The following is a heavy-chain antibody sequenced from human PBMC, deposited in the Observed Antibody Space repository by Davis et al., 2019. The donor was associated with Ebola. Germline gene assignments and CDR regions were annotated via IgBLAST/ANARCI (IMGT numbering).Heavy chain of an antibody. J-gene: IGHJ4*02. CDR3: VRDGLMIISGGVVVFPGPTYFDY. V-gene: IGHV3-48*03. D-gene: IGHD3-16*02. CDR2: ISSSGSTI. Sequence: GESLKISCEASGIIFKSYEMNWVRQAPGKGLERVSYISSSGSTIHYADSVKGRFTISRDNAKNSLYLQMNSLRAEDTAVYYCVRDGLMIISGGVVVFPGPTYFDYWGQGTLVTVSS. CDR1: GIIFKSYE.